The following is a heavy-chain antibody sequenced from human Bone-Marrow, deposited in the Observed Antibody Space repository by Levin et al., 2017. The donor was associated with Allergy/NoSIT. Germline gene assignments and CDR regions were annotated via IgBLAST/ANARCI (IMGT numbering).Heavy chain of an antibody. V-gene: IGHV3-15*01. J-gene: IGHJ6*02. CDR2: IKSKTDGGST. Sequence: KAGGSLRLSCAASGFTFSNAWMSWVRQAPGKGLEWVGRIKSKTDGGSTDYAAPVKGRFTISRDDSKNTLYLQMNSLKTEDTAVYYCTTGVGATTHYYDGMDVWGQGTTVTVSS. CDR3: TTGVGATTHYYDGMDV. CDR1: GFTFSNAW. D-gene: IGHD1-26*01.